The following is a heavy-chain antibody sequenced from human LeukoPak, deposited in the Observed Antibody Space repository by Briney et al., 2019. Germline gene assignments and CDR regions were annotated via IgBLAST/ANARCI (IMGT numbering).Heavy chain of an antibody. D-gene: IGHD5-18*01. Sequence: QPGGSLRLSCSASGFTFTNYAIHWVRQAPGKGLEYVSAISADGRSTYYADSVKGRFTLSRDNSKDTLYLQMSSLRAEDTAVYYCVKDIGGYNYGFFDYWGQGTLVTVSS. V-gene: IGHV3-64D*08. CDR3: VKDIGGYNYGFFDY. CDR1: GFTFTNYA. J-gene: IGHJ4*02. CDR2: ISADGRST.